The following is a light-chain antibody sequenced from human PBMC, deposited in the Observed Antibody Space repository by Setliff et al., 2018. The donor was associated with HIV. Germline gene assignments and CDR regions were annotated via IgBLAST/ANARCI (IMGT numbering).Light chain of an antibody. J-gene: IGLJ2*01. CDR1: NIGSKS. CDR3: HVWDSRSDHVV. CDR2: YDS. Sequence: LTQPPSVSVAPGETARITCGGHNIGSKSVHWYQQKPGQAPVLVIYYDSDRPSGIPERFSGSNSGNTATLTISRVEAGDEADYYCHVWDSRSDHVVFGGGTK. V-gene: IGLV3-21*04.